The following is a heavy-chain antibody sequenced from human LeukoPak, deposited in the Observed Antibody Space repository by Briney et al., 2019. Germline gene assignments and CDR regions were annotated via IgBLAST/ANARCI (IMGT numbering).Heavy chain of an antibody. J-gene: IGHJ4*02. CDR2: IYSSGNT. V-gene: IGHV4-4*07. CDR3: ARSRGDLLDY. Sequence: SETLSLTCSVSGGSITTYYWSWIRQPAGKGLEWIGRIYSSGNTNYNPSLKSRVTMSIDTSKNQFSLKLTSMTAADTAVYYCARSRGDLLDYWGQGTLVTASS. CDR1: GGSITTYY. D-gene: IGHD3-10*01.